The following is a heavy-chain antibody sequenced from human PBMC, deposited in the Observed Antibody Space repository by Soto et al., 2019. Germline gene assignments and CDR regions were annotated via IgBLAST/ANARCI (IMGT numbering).Heavy chain of an antibody. V-gene: IGHV4-39*01. J-gene: IGHJ6*02. CDR2: IYYSGST. CDR1: GGSISSSSYY. Sequence: PSETLSLTCTVSGGSISSSSYYWGWIRQPPGKGLEWIGSIYYSGSTYYNPSLKSRVTISVDTSKNQFSLKLSSVTAADTAVYYCLWFGELLSYGMDVWGQGTTVT. CDR3: LWFGELLSYGMDV. D-gene: IGHD3-10*01.